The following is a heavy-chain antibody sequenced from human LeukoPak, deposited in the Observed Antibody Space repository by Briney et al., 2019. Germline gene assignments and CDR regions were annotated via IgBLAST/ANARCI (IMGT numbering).Heavy chain of an antibody. J-gene: IGHJ4*02. Sequence: GGSLRLSCAASGFTFSSYSMNWVRQAPGKGLEWVSSISSSSSYIYYADSVRGRFTISRDNAKNSLYLQMNSLRAEDTAVYYCARDRAEGDYACGYWGQGTLVTVSS. CDR1: GFTFSSYS. V-gene: IGHV3-21*01. D-gene: IGHD4-17*01. CDR2: ISSSSSYI. CDR3: ARDRAEGDYACGY.